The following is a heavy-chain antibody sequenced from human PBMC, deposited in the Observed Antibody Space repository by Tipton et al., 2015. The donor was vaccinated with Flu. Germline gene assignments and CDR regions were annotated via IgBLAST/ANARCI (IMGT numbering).Heavy chain of an antibody. Sequence: SGFTFNNYGMHWVRQAPGKGLEWVALVSYGGRDKYYADSVKGRFIISRDNSKNALYLQMSSLRPEDTAVYYCARDGSGDSSFDYWGQGTLVTVSS. CDR2: VSYGGRDK. CDR1: GFTFNNYG. V-gene: IGHV3-30*03. CDR3: ARDGSGDSSFDY. J-gene: IGHJ4*02. D-gene: IGHD3-22*01.